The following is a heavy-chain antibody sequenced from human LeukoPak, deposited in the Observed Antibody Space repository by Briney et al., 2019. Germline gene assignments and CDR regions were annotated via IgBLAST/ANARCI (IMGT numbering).Heavy chain of an antibody. J-gene: IGHJ4*02. CDR2: IYYSGST. V-gene: IGHV4-59*01. Sequence: PSETLSLTCTVSGGSISSYYWSWIRQSPGKGLEWFGYIYYSGSTNYNPSLKSRVTISVDTSKNQFSLKLSSVTAADTAVYYCARALGYCSGGSCYYFDYWGQGTLVTVSS. CDR3: ARALGYCSGGSCYYFDY. CDR1: GGSISSYY. D-gene: IGHD2-15*01.